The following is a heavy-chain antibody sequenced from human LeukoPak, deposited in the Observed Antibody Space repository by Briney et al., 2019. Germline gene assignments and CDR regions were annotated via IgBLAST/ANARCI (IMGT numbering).Heavy chain of an antibody. CDR3: ARTHIAFYGMDV. CDR2: IYHSGST. Sequence: SQTLSLTCTVSGGSISSGDYYWSWIRQPPGKGLEWIGYIYHSGSTYYNPSLKSRVTISVDRSKNQFSLKLSSVTAADTAVYYCARTHIAFYGMDVWGQGTTVTVSS. J-gene: IGHJ6*02. V-gene: IGHV4-30-2*01. D-gene: IGHD5-12*01. CDR1: GGSISSGDYY.